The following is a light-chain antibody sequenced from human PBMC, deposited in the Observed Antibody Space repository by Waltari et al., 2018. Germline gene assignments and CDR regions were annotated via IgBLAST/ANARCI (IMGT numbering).Light chain of an antibody. CDR2: DVT. V-gene: IGLV2-11*01. CDR3: CSYAGSYSLLV. J-gene: IGLJ2*01. CDR1: SSDVGGYNY. Sequence: QSALTQPRSVSGSPGQSVTISCIGTSSDVGGYNYVSWYQHHAGKAPKVLIYDVTKRPSGVPGRFSGSKSGNTASLTISGLQAEDEADYYCCSYAGSYSLLVFGGGTKLTVL.